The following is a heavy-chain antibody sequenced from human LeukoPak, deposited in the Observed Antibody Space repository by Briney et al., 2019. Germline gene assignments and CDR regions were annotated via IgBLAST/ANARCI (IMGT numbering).Heavy chain of an antibody. Sequence: PSETLSLTCAVYGESFNGYYWMWIRQPPGKGREGIGEINHSGSTNYNTSLKRRVTISVDTSKNQFSLKLSAVTAADTAVYYCARGKGRVVPAAIYNYYDGVDVWGKGTTVSVSS. V-gene: IGHV4-34*01. CDR3: ARGKGRVVPAAIYNYYDGVDV. CDR2: INHSGST. D-gene: IGHD2-2*01. J-gene: IGHJ6*04. CDR1: GESFNGYY.